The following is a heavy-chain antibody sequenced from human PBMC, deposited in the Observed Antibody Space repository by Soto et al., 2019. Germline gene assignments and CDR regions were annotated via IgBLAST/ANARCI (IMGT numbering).Heavy chain of an antibody. CDR1: GFTFSSYA. D-gene: IGHD3-22*01. Sequence: GGSLRLSCSASGFTFSSYAMHWVRQAPGKGLEYVSAISSNGGSTYYADSVKGRFTISRDNSKNTLYLQMSSLRAEDTAVYYCVKGRITMIVVVIYDAFDIWGQGTMVTVSS. CDR3: VKGRITMIVVVIYDAFDI. J-gene: IGHJ3*02. V-gene: IGHV3-64D*06. CDR2: ISSNGGST.